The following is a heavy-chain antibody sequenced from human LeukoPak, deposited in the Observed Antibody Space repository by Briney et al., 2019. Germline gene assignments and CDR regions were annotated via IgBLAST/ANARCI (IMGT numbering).Heavy chain of an antibody. D-gene: IGHD3-10*01. CDR1: GFTVSSNY. Sequence: GGSLRLSCAASGFTVSSNYMSWVRQAPGKGLEWVSVIYSGGSTYYADSVKGRFTISRDNSKNTLYLQMNSLRAEDTAVYYCARDPSYGSGSPYYFDYWDQGTLVTVSS. CDR3: ARDPSYGSGSPYYFDY. V-gene: IGHV3-66*01. J-gene: IGHJ4*02. CDR2: IYSGGST.